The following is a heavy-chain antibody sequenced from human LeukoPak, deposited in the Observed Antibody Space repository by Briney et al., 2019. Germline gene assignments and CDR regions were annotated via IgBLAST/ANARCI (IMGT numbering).Heavy chain of an antibody. Sequence: GRSQRLSRAASGFTFSFYAMHWVRQAPGKGLEWVAIISYDGSNKYNADSVKGRFTISRDNSKNTLDLQMDSLRPEDTAVYYCAKEPTSFSSGWYFQHWGQGTLVTVSS. D-gene: IGHD6-25*01. CDR2: ISYDGSNK. J-gene: IGHJ1*01. V-gene: IGHV3-30-3*01. CDR3: AKEPTSFSSGWYFQH. CDR1: GFTFSFYA.